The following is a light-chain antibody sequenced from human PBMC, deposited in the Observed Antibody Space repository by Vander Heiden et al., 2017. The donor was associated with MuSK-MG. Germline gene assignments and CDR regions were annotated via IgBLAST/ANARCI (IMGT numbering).Light chain of an antibody. CDR1: KLGEKY. V-gene: IGLV3-1*01. Sequence: SSELTQPPSVSVSPGQTTTSTSSGGKLGEKYAAWFPQKPGRYPLLVVYQDSKRTSGVPERFSGSNSGNTATLTISGTQAMDEADYYCQAWDSSTAKVVFGGGTKLTVL. CDR2: QDS. J-gene: IGLJ2*01. CDR3: QAWDSSTAKVV.